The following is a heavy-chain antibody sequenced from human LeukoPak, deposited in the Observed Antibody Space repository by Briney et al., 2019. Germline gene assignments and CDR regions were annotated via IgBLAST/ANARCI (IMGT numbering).Heavy chain of an antibody. CDR1: GYTFTSYD. CDR2: ISAYNANT. D-gene: IGHD6-19*01. J-gene: IGHJ4*02. V-gene: IGHV1-18*01. CDR3: ARVQGSSGWYIFDY. Sequence: PMASVKVSCKASGYTFTSYDINWVRQAPGQGLEWMGWISAYNANTNFAQNLQGRVTMTTDTSTSTAYMELRSLRSDDTAVYYCARVQGSSGWYIFDYWGQGTLVTVSS.